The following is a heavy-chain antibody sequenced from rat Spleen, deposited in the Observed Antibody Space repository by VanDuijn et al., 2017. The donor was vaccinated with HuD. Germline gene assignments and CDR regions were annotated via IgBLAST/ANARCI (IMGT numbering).Heavy chain of an antibody. CDR2: ISTGGGNT. CDR1: GFIFSTND. Sequence: EVQLVESGGGLVQPGRSLKLSCAASGFIFSTNDMAWVRQAPTKGLEWIASISTGGGNTYYRDSVKGRFTISRDNAKNTQYLQMDSLRSEDTATYYCARLGVYVMDAWGQGASVTVSS. V-gene: IGHV5S13*01. D-gene: IGHD5-1*01. J-gene: IGHJ4*01. CDR3: ARLGVYVMDA.